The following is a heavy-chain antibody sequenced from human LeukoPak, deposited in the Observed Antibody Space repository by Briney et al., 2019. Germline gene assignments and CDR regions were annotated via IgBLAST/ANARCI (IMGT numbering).Heavy chain of an antibody. CDR3: AKGLESLRYFDWLSAFDI. V-gene: IGHV3-9*01. CDR2: ISWNSGSI. J-gene: IGHJ3*02. D-gene: IGHD3-9*01. Sequence: GRSLRLSCAASGFTFDDYAMHWVRQAPGKGLEWVSGISWNSGSIGYADSVKGRFTISRDNAKNSLYLQMNSLRAEDTALYYCAKGLESLRYFDWLSAFDIWGQGTMVTVSS. CDR1: GFTFDDYA.